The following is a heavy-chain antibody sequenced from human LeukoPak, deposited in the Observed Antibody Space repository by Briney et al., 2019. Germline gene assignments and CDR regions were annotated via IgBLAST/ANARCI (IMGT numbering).Heavy chain of an antibody. Sequence: SETLSLTCTVSGGSISSSSYYWGWIRQPPGKGLEWIGSIYYSGSTYYNPSLKSRVTISVDTSKNQFSLQLNSVTPEDTAVYYCARAGRNQMVRGVIILGGNAFDIWGQGTMVTVSS. CDR1: GGSISSSSYY. D-gene: IGHD3-10*01. J-gene: IGHJ3*02. V-gene: IGHV4-39*01. CDR2: IYYSGST. CDR3: ARAGRNQMVRGVIILGGNAFDI.